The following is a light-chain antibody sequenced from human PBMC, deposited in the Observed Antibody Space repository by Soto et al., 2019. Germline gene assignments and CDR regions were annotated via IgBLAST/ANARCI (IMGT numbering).Light chain of an antibody. Sequence: QSALAQPASVSGSPGQSITISCTGTTSDVGRYDYVSWFQQHPGKAPKLIIYDVSHWPSGVSDRFSGSKSGNTASLTISGLQAEDEADYYCSSFTNSTTFVFGTGTKVTVL. CDR3: SSFTNSTTFV. CDR2: DVS. J-gene: IGLJ1*01. V-gene: IGLV2-14*03. CDR1: TSDVGRYDY.